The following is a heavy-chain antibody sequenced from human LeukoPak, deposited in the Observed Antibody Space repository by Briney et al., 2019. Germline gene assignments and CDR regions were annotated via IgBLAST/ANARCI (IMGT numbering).Heavy chain of an antibody. J-gene: IGHJ4*02. CDR1: GFTFSNYV. CDR2: ISGSGGST. CDR3: KMGDGSPPLGQ. V-gene: IGHV3-23*01. D-gene: IGHD5-24*01. Sequence: GGSLRLSCAASGFTFSNYVLGWVRQAPGKGLQWVSAISGSGGSTYYADSVKGRFTISRDNSGNTLYLQMHSLRAEDTAIYYCKMGDGSPPLGQWGQGTLVTVSS.